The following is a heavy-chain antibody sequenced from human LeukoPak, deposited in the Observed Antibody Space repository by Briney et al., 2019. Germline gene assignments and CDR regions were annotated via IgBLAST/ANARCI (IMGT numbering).Heavy chain of an antibody. CDR2: INHSGST. CDR1: GGSFSGYY. V-gene: IGHV4-34*01. CDR3: ARVRTNSGLPDY. J-gene: IGHJ4*02. D-gene: IGHD5-12*01. Sequence: SETLSLTCAVYGGSFSGYYWSWIRQPPGKGLEWIGEINHSGSTNYNPSLKSRVTISVDTSKNQSSLKLSSVTAADTAVYYCARVRTNSGLPDYWGQGTLVTVSS.